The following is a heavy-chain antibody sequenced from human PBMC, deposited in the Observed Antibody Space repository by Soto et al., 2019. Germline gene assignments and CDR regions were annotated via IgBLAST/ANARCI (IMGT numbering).Heavy chain of an antibody. V-gene: IGHV3-30-3*01. CDR2: ISYDGSNK. CDR3: ARARIVVVVAATIDY. CDR1: GFTFSSYA. J-gene: IGHJ4*02. D-gene: IGHD2-15*01. Sequence: GGSLRLSCAASGFTFSSYAMHWVRQAPGKGLEWVAVISYDGSNKYYADSVKGRFTISRDNSKNTLYLQMNSLRAEDTAVYYCARARIVVVVAATIDYRCQGTLVTVSS.